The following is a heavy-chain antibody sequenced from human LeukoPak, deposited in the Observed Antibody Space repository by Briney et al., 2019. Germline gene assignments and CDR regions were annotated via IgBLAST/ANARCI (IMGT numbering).Heavy chain of an antibody. D-gene: IGHD2-2*01. CDR2: IRYDGSNK. V-gene: IGHV3-30*02. J-gene: IGHJ4*02. CDR3: AAQPDY. Sequence: GGSLRLSCAASGFTFSSHVFYWVRQAPGKGLEWVAFIRYDGSNKYYADSVKGRFTISRDNSKNTLYLHVNSLRPEDTAVYYCAAQPDYWGQGTLVTVSS. CDR1: GFTFSSHV.